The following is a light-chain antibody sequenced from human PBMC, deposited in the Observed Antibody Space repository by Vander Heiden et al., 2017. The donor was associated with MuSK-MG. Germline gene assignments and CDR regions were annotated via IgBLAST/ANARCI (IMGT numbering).Light chain of an antibody. CDR3: HLPTSFPPYT. V-gene: IGKV1-12*01. Sequence: DMQMTQSPSSVSSSVGDRATITCRASQAIRSWLVWYQQKPGKAPKLLIYAASSLQSAVPSRFSGSGCGTDFTLTISSRQQEDFATYYCHLPTSFPPYTFGQGTKLEIK. CDR1: QAIRSW. CDR2: AAS. J-gene: IGKJ2*01.